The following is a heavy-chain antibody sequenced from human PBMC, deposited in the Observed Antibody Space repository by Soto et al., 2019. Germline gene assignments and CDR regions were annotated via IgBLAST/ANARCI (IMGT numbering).Heavy chain of an antibody. CDR2: ILYDGSNT. CDR1: GFTFSNFG. V-gene: IGHV3-30*18. J-gene: IGHJ6*02. CDR3: AKSRDGYSFYYFYGLDV. Sequence: QVQLVESGGGVVQPGRSLRLSCAASGFTFSNFGMHWARQAPGKGLEWVAVILYDGSNTYYADSVKGRFTISRDNSKNTLYLEMNSLRPEDTAVYHCAKSRDGYSFYYFYGLDVWGQGTTVTVSS. D-gene: IGHD4-4*01.